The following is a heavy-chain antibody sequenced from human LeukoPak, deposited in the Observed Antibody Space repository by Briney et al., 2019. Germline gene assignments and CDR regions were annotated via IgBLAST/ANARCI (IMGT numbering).Heavy chain of an antibody. CDR2: INWNGAWT. D-gene: IGHD6-19*01. V-gene: IGHV3-20*04. CDR3: AKFRPVTSVAGTIFHY. CDR1: GFKFDDYG. J-gene: IGHJ4*02. Sequence: GGSLRLSCAASGFKFDDYGMSWVRQAPGKGLEWVCDINWNGAWTGYADSVKGRFTISRDNSKNTLYLQMNTLRAEDTAIYYCAKFRPVTSVAGTIFHYWGQGTLVTVSS.